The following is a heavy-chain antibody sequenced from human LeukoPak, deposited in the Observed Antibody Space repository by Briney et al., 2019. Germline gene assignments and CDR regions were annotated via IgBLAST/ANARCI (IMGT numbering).Heavy chain of an antibody. J-gene: IGHJ4*02. Sequence: PGGSLRLSCAASGFTFSNAWMSWVCQAPGKGLEWVGRIKSKTDGGTTDYAAPVKGRFTISRDDSKNTLYLQMNSLKTEDTAVYYCTTGVYCSSTSCYAPLDYWGQGTLVTVSS. CDR2: IKSKTDGGTT. D-gene: IGHD2-2*01. V-gene: IGHV3-15*01. CDR3: TTGVYCSSTSCYAPLDY. CDR1: GFTFSNAW.